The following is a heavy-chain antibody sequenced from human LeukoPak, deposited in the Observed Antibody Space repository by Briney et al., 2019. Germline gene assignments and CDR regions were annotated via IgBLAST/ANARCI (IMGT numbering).Heavy chain of an antibody. Sequence: GALRLSSAASGFTFSSYWMHWVRQAPGNGLVWVSHINGDGGSTTYADSVKGRFTISRDNAKNTLYLQMNSLRAEDTAVFYCTRSLNYGFDYWGQGTLVTVSS. V-gene: IGHV3-74*03. CDR2: INGDGGST. CDR3: TRSLNYGFDY. J-gene: IGHJ4*02. CDR1: GFTFSSYW. D-gene: IGHD5-24*01.